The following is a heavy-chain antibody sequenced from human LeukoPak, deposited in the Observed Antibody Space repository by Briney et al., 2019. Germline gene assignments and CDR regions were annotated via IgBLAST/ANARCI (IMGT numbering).Heavy chain of an antibody. J-gene: IGHJ3*02. Sequence: GGSLRLSCEASGFTFGSYGIHWVRQSPAKGLEWVAVIGSDGRNKFYADSVAGRFSVSRDNFKNTLFLQMNSLRAEDTGVYFCARDDLVLDENGFDMWGRGTMVTV. CDR2: IGSDGRNK. D-gene: IGHD2-21*01. CDR3: ARDDLVLDENGFDM. CDR1: GFTFGSYG. V-gene: IGHV3-33*01.